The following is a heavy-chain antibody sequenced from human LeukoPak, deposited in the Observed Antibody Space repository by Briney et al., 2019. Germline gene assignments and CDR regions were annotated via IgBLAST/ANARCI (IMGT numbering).Heavy chain of an antibody. CDR1: GGSFSGYY. D-gene: IGHD5-18*01. V-gene: IGHV4-34*01. CDR3: ATLWLRGLGAFDI. Sequence: SETLSLTCAVYGGSFSGYYWSWIRQPPGKGLEWIGEINHSGSTNYNPSLKSRVTISADTSKNQFSLKLSSVTAADTAVYYCATLWLRGLGAFDIWGQGTMVTVSS. CDR2: INHSGST. J-gene: IGHJ3*02.